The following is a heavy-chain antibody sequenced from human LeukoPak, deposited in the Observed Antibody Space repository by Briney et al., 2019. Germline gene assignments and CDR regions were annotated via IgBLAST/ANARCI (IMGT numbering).Heavy chain of an antibody. CDR2: IYYSGST. Sequence: SETLSLTCTVSGGSISSGGYYWSWIRQPPGKGLEWIGYIYYSGSTYYNPSLKSRVTISVDTSKNQFSLKLSSVTAADTAVYYCARGGKWFGELLARPNWFDPWGQGTLVTVSS. D-gene: IGHD3-10*01. CDR3: ARGGKWFGELLARPNWFDP. CDR1: GGSISSGGYY. V-gene: IGHV4-31*03. J-gene: IGHJ5*02.